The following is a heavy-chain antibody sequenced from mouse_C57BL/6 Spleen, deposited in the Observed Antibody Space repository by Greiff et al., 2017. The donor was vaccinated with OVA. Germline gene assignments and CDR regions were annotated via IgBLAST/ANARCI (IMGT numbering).Heavy chain of an antibody. Sequence: VQLQQPGAELVRPGSSVKLSCKASGYTFTSYWMDWVKQRPGQGLEWIGNIYPSDSETHYNQKFKDKATLTVDKSSSTAYMQLSSLTSEDSAVYYCARDGYYDYFDDWGQGTTLTVSS. CDR2: IYPSDSET. J-gene: IGHJ2*01. CDR1: GYTFTSYW. V-gene: IGHV1-61*01. D-gene: IGHD2-3*01. CDR3: ARDGYYDYFDD.